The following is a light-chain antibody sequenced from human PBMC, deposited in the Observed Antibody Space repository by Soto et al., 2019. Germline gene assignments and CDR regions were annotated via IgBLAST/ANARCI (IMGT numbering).Light chain of an antibody. CDR2: GSS. CDR1: QSVNSNY. J-gene: IGKJ3*01. CDR3: HQFGSDSLFS. Sequence: ENVLTQSPGTLSLSPGERATISCRASQSVNSNYLAWYQQKLGQAPRLLIYGSSTRATGIPDRFSGSGSGTDFTLTISRLEPEDFAVYYCHQFGSDSLFSFGPGTKVDIK. V-gene: IGKV3-20*01.